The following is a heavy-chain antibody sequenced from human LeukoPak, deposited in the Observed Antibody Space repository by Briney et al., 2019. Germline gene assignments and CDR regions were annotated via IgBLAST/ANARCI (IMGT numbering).Heavy chain of an antibody. CDR2: IYRDGKT. V-gene: IGHV3-53*01. J-gene: IGHJ5*02. CDR3: ARDITGGTFDP. Sequence: GGSLRLSCAAAGFTVSSSYMNWVRQAPGKGLGWVSIIYRDGKTFYADYVKGRFTISRDSSKNTLYLQMNSLRAEDTAVYYCARDITGGTFDPWGQGTLVTVSS. CDR1: GFTVSSSY. D-gene: IGHD1-14*01.